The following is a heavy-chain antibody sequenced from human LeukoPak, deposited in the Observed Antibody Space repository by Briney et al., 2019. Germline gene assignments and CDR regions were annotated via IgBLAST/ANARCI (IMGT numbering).Heavy chain of an antibody. V-gene: IGHV1-2*02. D-gene: IGHD6-6*01. CDR3: ASGKYSSSSQFDY. CDR1: GYTFTGYY. J-gene: IGHJ4*02. Sequence: ASVKVSCKASGYTFTGYYMHCVRQAPVQGLEVMGWINPNSGGTNYAQKFQGRVTMTRDTPISTAYMELSRLRSDDTAVYYCASGKYSSSSQFDYWGQGTLVTVSS. CDR2: INPNSGGT.